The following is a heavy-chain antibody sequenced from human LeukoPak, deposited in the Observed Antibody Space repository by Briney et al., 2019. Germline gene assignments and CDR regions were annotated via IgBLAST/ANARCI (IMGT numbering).Heavy chain of an antibody. CDR3: ARDSGPLRSPPDY. CDR1: GYTFTGYY. J-gene: IGHJ4*02. CDR2: INPNNGGT. D-gene: IGHD5/OR15-5a*01. Sequence: ASVKVSCKASGYTFTGYYMHWVRQAPGQGLEWMGWINPNNGGTNYAQKFQGRVTMTRDTSISTAYMELNSLRSDDTAVYYCARDSGPLRSPPDYWGQGTLVTVSS. V-gene: IGHV1-2*02.